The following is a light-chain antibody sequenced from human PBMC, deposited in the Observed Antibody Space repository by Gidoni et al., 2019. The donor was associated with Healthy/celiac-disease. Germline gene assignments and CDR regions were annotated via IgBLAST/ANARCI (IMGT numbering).Light chain of an antibody. V-gene: IGKV1-9*01. CDR2: AAS. CDR1: QGISSY. J-gene: IGKJ1*01. Sequence: DIQLTQSPSFLSASVGDRVTITCWASQGISSYLAWYQQKPGKAPTLLIYAASTLQSGVPSMFSGSGSGTEFTLTISSLQPEDFATYYCQQLNSYPPWTFXQXTKVEIK. CDR3: QQLNSYPPWT.